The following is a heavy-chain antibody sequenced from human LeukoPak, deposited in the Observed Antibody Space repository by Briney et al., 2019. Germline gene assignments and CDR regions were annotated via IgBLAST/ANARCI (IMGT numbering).Heavy chain of an antibody. CDR1: GYTFTTYD. V-gene: IGHV1-18*01. CDR2: ISTYNGNT. Sequence: GASVKVSCKASGYTFTTYDISWVRQAPGQGLEWMGWISTYNGNTNYAQKLQGRVTMTTDTSTSTAYMELRSLRSDDTAVYYCARDRGYCTNGVCYREWFDPWGQGTLVTVSS. CDR3: ARDRGYCTNGVCYREWFDP. D-gene: IGHD2-8*01. J-gene: IGHJ5*02.